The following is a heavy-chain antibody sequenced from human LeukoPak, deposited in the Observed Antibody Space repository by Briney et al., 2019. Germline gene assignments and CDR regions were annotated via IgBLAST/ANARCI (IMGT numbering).Heavy chain of an antibody. D-gene: IGHD2-2*01. CDR1: GFTFSSYN. J-gene: IGHJ4*02. CDR2: IDSSSRYI. V-gene: IGHV3-21*01. CDR3: ARVGGHCTSTSCPPPDY. Sequence: GGSLRLSCAASGFTFSSYNMDWVRQAPGKGLEWVSFIDSSSRYIYQADSAKGRFTISRDNAKSSVFLQMNSLRAEDTAVYYCARVGGHCTSTSCPPPDYWGQGTLVTVSS.